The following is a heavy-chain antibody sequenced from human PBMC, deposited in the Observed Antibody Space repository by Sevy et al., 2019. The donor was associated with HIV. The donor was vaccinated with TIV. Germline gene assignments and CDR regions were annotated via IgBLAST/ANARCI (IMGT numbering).Heavy chain of an antibody. J-gene: IGHJ4*02. CDR2: ISGSGGST. V-gene: IGHV3-23*01. CDR1: GFTFSSYA. Sequence: GGSLRLSCAASGFTFSSYAMSWVRQAPGKGLEWVSAISGSGGSTYYADSVKGRFTISRDNSKNTLYLQMNSLRAEDTAVYYCAKRKSGIIVATTTFDYWGQRTLVTVSS. CDR3: AKRKSGIIVATTTFDY. D-gene: IGHD5-12*01.